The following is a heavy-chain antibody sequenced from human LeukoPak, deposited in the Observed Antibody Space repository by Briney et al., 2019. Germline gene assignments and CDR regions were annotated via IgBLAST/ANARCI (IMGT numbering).Heavy chain of an antibody. Sequence: GGTLRLSCAASGFTFSSYGMCWVRQAPGKGLEWVSGISGSGGSTYYADSVKGRFTISRDNSKNTLYLQMNSLRAEDTAVYYCAKTDRRIAAAGDIDYWGQGTLVTVSS. V-gene: IGHV3-23*01. CDR2: ISGSGGST. J-gene: IGHJ4*02. CDR1: GFTFSSYG. D-gene: IGHD6-13*01. CDR3: AKTDRRIAAAGDIDY.